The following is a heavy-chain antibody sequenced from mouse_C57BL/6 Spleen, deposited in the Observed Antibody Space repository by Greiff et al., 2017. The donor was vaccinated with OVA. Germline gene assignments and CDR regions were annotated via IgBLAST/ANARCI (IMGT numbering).Heavy chain of an antibody. CDR3: TRLRRTLYYCDY. V-gene: IGHV1-15*01. Sequence: VQLQQSGAELVRPGASVTLSCKASGYTFTDYEMHWVKQTPVHGLEWIGAIDPETGGTAYNQKFKGKAILTADKSSSTAYMELRSLTSEDSAVYYCTRLRRTLYYCDYWGQGTTLTVSS. CDR1: GYTFTDYE. D-gene: IGHD2-4*01. CDR2: IDPETGGT. J-gene: IGHJ2*01.